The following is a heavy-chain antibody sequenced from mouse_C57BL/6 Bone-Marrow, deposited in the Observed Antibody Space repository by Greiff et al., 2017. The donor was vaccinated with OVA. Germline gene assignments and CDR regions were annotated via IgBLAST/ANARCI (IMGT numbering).Heavy chain of an antibody. V-gene: IGHV5-6*01. Sequence: DVHLVESGGDLVKPGGSLKLSCAASGFTFSSYGMSWVRQTPDKRLEWVATISSGGSYTYYPDSVKGRFTISRDNAKNTLYLQMSSLKSEDTAMYYCARLGWYFDVWGTGTTVTVSS. CDR2: ISSGGSYT. J-gene: IGHJ1*03. CDR3: ARLGWYFDV. D-gene: IGHD3-1*01. CDR1: GFTFSSYG.